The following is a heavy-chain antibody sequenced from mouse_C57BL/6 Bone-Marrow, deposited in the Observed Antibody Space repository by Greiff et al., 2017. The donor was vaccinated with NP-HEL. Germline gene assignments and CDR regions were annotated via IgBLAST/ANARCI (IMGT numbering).Heavy chain of an antibody. CDR2: INPGSGGT. CDR1: GYAFTNYL. CDR3: ARYDYGSSYVRY. V-gene: IGHV1-54*01. J-gene: IGHJ2*01. Sequence: VQLQQSGAELVRPGTSVKVSCKASGYAFTNYLIEWVKQRPGQGLEWIGVINPGSGGTNYNEKFKGKATLTADKSSSTAYMQLSSLTSEDSAVYFCARYDYGSSYVRYWGQGTTLTVSS. D-gene: IGHD1-1*01.